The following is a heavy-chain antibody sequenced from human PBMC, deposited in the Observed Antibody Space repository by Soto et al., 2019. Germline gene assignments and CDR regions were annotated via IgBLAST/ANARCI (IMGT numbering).Heavy chain of an antibody. V-gene: IGHV4-34*01. CDR3: ARGCTIFGVVAAGNYYMDV. Sequence: SETLSLTCAVYGGSFSGYYWSWIRQPPGKGLEWIGEINHSGSTNYNPSLKSRVTISVDTSKNQFSLKLSSVTAADTAVYYCARGCTIFGVVAAGNYYMDVWGKGTTVTVSS. D-gene: IGHD3-3*01. CDR1: GGSFSGYY. J-gene: IGHJ6*03. CDR2: INHSGST.